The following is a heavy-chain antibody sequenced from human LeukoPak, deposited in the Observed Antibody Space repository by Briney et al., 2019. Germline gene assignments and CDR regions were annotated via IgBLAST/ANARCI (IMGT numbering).Heavy chain of an antibody. D-gene: IGHD2-2*01. Sequence: RIYTSGTTKYNPSLKRRVTMSVEKSKNKFSLQLSSVTAADTAVYYCARDSGDIVVVPADWGQGTLVTVSS. V-gene: IGHV4-4*07. CDR3: ARDSGDIVVVPAD. CDR2: IYTSGTT. J-gene: IGHJ4*02.